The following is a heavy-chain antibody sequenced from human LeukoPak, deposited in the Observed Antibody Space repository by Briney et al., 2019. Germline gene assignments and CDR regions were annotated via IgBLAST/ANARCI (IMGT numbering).Heavy chain of an antibody. CDR3: ARGPPQQPARFDY. CDR2: IYYSGST. Sequence: SETLSLTCTVSGGSISSYYWSWIRQPPGKGLEWIGYIYYSGSTYYNPSLKSRVTISVDTSKNQFSLKLSSVTAADTAVYYCARGPPQQPARFDYWGQGTLVTVSS. J-gene: IGHJ4*02. D-gene: IGHD6-13*01. V-gene: IGHV4-59*12. CDR1: GGSISSYY.